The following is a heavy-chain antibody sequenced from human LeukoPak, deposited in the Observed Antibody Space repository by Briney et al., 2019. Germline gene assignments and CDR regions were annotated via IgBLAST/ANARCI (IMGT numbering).Heavy chain of an antibody. CDR1: GYSFTSYW. CDR3: ARPRLDMVRGVMEYYFDY. Sequence: GESLKISCKGSGYSFTSYWIGWVRQMPGKGLEWMGIIYPGDSDTRYSPSFQGQVTISADKSISTAYLQWSSLKASDTAMYYCARPRLDMVRGVMEYYFDYWGQGTLVTVSS. J-gene: IGHJ4*02. V-gene: IGHV5-51*01. CDR2: IYPGDSDT. D-gene: IGHD3-10*01.